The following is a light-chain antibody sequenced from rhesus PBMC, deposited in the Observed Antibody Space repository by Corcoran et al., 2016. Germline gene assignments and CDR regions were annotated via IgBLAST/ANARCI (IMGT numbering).Light chain of an antibody. CDR1: QGISSY. J-gene: IGKJ1*01. CDR3: QQGNSNPT. V-gene: IGKV1-32*02. Sequence: DIQMSQSPSSLSASVGDRVTITCRASQGISSYLNWYQQKPGKVPKLLIYYANSLASGVPSRFSGSGYGTEFTLTIISLQPEYFAAYYCQQGNSNPTFGQGTKVEIK. CDR2: YAN.